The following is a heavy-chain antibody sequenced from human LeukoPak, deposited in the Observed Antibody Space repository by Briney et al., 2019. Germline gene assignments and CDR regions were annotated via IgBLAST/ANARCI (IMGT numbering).Heavy chain of an antibody. Sequence: PPETLSLTCTVSGGSISSYYWSWIRQPPGKGLEWIGYIYYSGSTNYNPSLKSRVTISVDTSKNQFSLKLSSVTAADTAVYYCAREGGSQGGFDPWGQGTLVTVSS. V-gene: IGHV4-59*01. CDR2: IYYSGST. CDR1: GGSISSYY. D-gene: IGHD1-26*01. J-gene: IGHJ5*02. CDR3: AREGGSQGGFDP.